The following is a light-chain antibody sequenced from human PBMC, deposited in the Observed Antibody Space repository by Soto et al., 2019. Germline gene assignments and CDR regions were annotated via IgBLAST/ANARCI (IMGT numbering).Light chain of an antibody. CDR1: SCDVGGYND. V-gene: IGLV2-14*01. J-gene: IGLJ1*01. CDR2: EVS. Sequence: QSALTQPASVSGSPGQSITISCTGTSCDVGGYNDVSWYQQHPGKAPKLMIYEVSNRPSGVSKRFSGSKSGNTASLTISGLHAEDEADYYCSSYTSRSTLDVFGTGTKLTVL. CDR3: SSYTSRSTLDV.